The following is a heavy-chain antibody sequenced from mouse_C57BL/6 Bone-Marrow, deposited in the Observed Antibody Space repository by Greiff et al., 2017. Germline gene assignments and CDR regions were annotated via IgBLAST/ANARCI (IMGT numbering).Heavy chain of an antibody. CDR3: AREKDGFSDY. J-gene: IGHJ2*01. D-gene: IGHD2-3*01. V-gene: IGHV1-69*01. Sequence: VQLQQPGAELVMRGASVKLSCKASGYTFTSYWMHWVKQRPGQGLEWIGEIDPSDSYTNYNQKFKGKSTLTVDKSSSTAYMQLSSLTSEDSAVYYCAREKDGFSDYWGQGTTLTVSS. CDR1: GYTFTSYW. CDR2: IDPSDSYT.